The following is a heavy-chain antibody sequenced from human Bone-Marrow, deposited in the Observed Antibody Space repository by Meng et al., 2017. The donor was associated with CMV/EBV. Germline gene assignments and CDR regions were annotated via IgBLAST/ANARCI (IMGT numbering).Heavy chain of an antibody. CDR1: GGSFSGYY. V-gene: IGHV4-34*01. J-gene: IGHJ4*02. CDR3: ARGLSSSSRAPAY. Sequence: AVHGGSFSGYYWSWIRQPPGKGLEWIGEINHSGSTNYNPSLKSRVTISVDTSKNQFSLKLSSVTAADTAVYYCARGLSSSSRAPAYWGQGTLVTVSS. D-gene: IGHD6-6*01. CDR2: INHSGST.